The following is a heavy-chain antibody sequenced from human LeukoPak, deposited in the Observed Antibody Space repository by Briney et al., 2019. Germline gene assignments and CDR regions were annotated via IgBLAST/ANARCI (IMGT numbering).Heavy chain of an antibody. CDR3: ARDGSGSYYIHDY. CDR2: ISSSSSYI. D-gene: IGHD3-10*01. J-gene: IGHJ4*02. Sequence: GGSLRLSCAASGFTFSSYSMNWVRQAPGKGLEWVSSISSSSSYIYYADSVKGRFTISRDNAKNSLYLQMNSLRAEDTAVYYCARDGSGSYYIHDYWGQGTLVTVSS. CDR1: GFTFSSYS. V-gene: IGHV3-21*04.